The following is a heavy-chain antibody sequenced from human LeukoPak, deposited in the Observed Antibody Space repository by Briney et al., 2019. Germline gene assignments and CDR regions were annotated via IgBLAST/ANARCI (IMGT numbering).Heavy chain of an antibody. Sequence: GGSLRLSCAASDFTVISNYMTWVRQAPGKGLECISVIHSNDGTYYAASVKGRFTISRDTSNHMLYLQMNSLRAEDTAVYFCTRGHAAMGDYWGQGTLVTVSS. D-gene: IGHD5-18*01. CDR2: IHSNDGT. CDR1: DFTVISNY. CDR3: TRGHAAMGDY. J-gene: IGHJ4*02. V-gene: IGHV3-53*01.